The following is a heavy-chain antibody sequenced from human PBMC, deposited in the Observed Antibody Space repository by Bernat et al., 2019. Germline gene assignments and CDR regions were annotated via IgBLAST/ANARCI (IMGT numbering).Heavy chain of an antibody. D-gene: IGHD1-26*01. Sequence: EVQLVESGGGLVQPGGSLRFSCAASGFTFSSYSMNWFRQAPGKGLAWVSYISSSSSTIYYADSVKGRFTISRDNAKNSLYLQMNSLRAEDTAVYYCARDSAIVGATSWAFDIWGQGTMVTVSS. CDR2: ISSSSSTI. J-gene: IGHJ3*02. CDR1: GFTFSSYS. CDR3: ARDSAIVGATSWAFDI. V-gene: IGHV3-48*01.